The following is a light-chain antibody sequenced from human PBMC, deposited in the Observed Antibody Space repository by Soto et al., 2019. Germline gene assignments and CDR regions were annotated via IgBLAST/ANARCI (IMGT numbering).Light chain of an antibody. CDR2: AAS. V-gene: IGKV1-12*01. CDR1: QGISRW. J-gene: IGKJ1*01. CDR3: QQART. Sequence: DIQMTQSPSSVSASVGDRVTITCRASQGISRWLAWYQQKPGKAPKLLIYAASSLQSGVPSRFGGSGSGTDFTLPITGLQPEDFATYYCQQARTFGQGTKVEIK.